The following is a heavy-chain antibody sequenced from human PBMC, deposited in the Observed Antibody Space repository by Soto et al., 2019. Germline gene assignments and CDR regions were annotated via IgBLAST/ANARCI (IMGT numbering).Heavy chain of an antibody. CDR3: ARHWPGYSGYYFDY. CDR1: GGSISSYY. Sequence: SETLSLTCTVSGGSISSYYWSWIRQPPGKGLEWIGYIYYSGSTNYNPSLKSRVTISVDTSKNQFSLKLSSVTAADTAVYYCARHWPGYSGYYFDYWGQGTLVTVSS. V-gene: IGHV4-59*08. CDR2: IYYSGST. D-gene: IGHD5-12*01. J-gene: IGHJ4*02.